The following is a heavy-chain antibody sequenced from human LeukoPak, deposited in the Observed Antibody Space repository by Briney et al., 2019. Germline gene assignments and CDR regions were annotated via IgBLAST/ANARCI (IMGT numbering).Heavy chain of an antibody. CDR2: MSSDGSHE. J-gene: IGHJ4*02. CDR1: GFTFISYT. V-gene: IGHV3-30*04. D-gene: IGHD4-17*01. CDR3: ARDLTGYGNDY. Sequence: GGSLRLSCAASGFTFISYTMHWVRQAPGKGLDWVAVMSSDGSHEYYADSVKGRFTISRDNSKNTLYLQMNSLRAEDTAIYYCARDLTGYGNDYWGQGTLVTVSP.